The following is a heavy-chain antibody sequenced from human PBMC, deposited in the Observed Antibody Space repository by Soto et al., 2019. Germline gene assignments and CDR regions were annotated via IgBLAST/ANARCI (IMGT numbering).Heavy chain of an antibody. CDR3: ARSGLGYYDVWSGYDY. J-gene: IGHJ4*02. D-gene: IGHD3-3*01. V-gene: IGHV1-69*02. Sequence: QVQLVQSGAEVKKPGSSVKVSCKASGGTFSSYTISWVRQAPGQGIEWMGRIIPILGIANYAQKFQGRVTITADKSTSTAYMELSSLRSEDTAVDYCARSGLGYYDVWSGYDYWGQGTLVTVYS. CDR2: IIPILGIA. CDR1: GGTFSSYT.